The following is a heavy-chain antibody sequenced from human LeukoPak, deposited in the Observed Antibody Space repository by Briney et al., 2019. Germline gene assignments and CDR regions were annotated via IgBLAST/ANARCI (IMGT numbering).Heavy chain of an antibody. V-gene: IGHV6-1*01. D-gene: IGHD2-15*01. J-gene: IGHJ4*01. Sequence: SQTLSLTCAISGDIVSNNSAAWNWIRQSPSRGLEWLGWTYYRSKWSSASGVSVKGRVTIDPDTSKNQFSLHLISVTSDDTAVYYCARGAKYCSGCSCYSRNFDFWGQGTLVTVSS. CDR1: GDIVSNNSAA. CDR2: TYYRSKWSS. CDR3: ARGAKYCSGCSCYSRNFDF.